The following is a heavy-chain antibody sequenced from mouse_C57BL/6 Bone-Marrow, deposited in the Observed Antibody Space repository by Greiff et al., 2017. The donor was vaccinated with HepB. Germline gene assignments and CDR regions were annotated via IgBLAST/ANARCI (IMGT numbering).Heavy chain of an antibody. V-gene: IGHV1-81*01. Sequence: VQLQQSGAELARPGASVKLSCKASGYTFTSYGISWVKQRTGQGLEWIGEIYPRSGNTYYNEKFKGKATLTADKSSSTAYMELRSLTSEDSAVYFCARDGGVTTDWYFDVWGTGTTVTVSS. J-gene: IGHJ1*03. CDR2: IYPRSGNT. CDR3: ARDGGVTTDWYFDV. D-gene: IGHD2-2*01. CDR1: GYTFTSYG.